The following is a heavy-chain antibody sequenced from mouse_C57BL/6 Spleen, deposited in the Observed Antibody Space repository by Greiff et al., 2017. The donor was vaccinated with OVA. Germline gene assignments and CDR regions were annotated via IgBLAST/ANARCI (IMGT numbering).Heavy chain of an antibody. Sequence: EVQRVESGGGLVKPGGSLKLSCAASGFTFSSYAMSWVRQTPEKRLEWVATISDGGSYTYYPDNVKGRFTISRDNAKNNLYLQMSHLKSEDTAMYYCAREDPNWDVNYAMDYWGQGTSVTVSS. D-gene: IGHD4-1*01. CDR2: ISDGGSYT. CDR1: GFTFSSYA. V-gene: IGHV5-4*01. J-gene: IGHJ4*01. CDR3: AREDPNWDVNYAMDY.